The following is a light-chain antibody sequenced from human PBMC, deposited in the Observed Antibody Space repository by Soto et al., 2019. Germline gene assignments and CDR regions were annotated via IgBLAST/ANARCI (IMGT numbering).Light chain of an antibody. V-gene: IGKV3-15*01. CDR1: QSVSSSY. CDR2: RAS. J-gene: IGKJ1*01. Sequence: EIVMTQSPATLSVSPGARATLSCRASQSVSSSYLAWYQQKPGQAPRLLIYRASTRAPGVPARFSGSGSGTEFTLTISSLQPEDFTVYSCLQYHNLWAFGQGTKVDIK. CDR3: LQYHNLWA.